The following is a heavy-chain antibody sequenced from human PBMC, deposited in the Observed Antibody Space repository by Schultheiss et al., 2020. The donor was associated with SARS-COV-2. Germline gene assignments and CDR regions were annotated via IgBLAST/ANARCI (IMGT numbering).Heavy chain of an antibody. CDR3: ALGYCSGGSCYSFDP. V-gene: IGHV4-39*07. Sequence: SQTLSLTCTVSGGSISSYYWGWIRQPPGKGLEWIGSIYYSGSTYYNPSLKSRVTILVVPSKNEFSLKVNSVTAADTAVYYCALGYCSGGSCYSFDPWGQGTLVTVSS. CDR1: GGSISSYY. J-gene: IGHJ5*02. CDR2: IYYSGST. D-gene: IGHD2-15*01.